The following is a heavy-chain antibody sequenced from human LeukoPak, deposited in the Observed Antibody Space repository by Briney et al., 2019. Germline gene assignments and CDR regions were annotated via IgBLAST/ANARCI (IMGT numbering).Heavy chain of an antibody. D-gene: IGHD1-26*01. V-gene: IGHV1-69*05. J-gene: IGHJ3*02. CDR1: GYTFTSYG. CDR2: IIPIFGTA. CDR3: ARDIPYSGSYPAAFDI. Sequence: ASVKVSCKASGYTFTSYGISWVRQARGQGLEWMGGIIPIFGTANYAQKFQGRVTITTDESTSTAYMELSSLRSEDTAVYYCARDIPYSGSYPAAFDIWGQGTMATVSS.